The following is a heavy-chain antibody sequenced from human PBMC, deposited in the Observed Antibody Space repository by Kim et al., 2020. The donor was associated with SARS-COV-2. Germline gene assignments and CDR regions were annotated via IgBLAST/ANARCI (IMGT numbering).Heavy chain of an antibody. J-gene: IGHJ4*02. CDR1: GFTFSSYS. V-gene: IGHV3-21*01. D-gene: IGHD3-22*01. CDR3: ASFPFYDSSGHDY. Sequence: GGSLRLSCAASGFTFSSYSMNWVRQAPGKGLEWVSSISSSSSYIYYADSVKGRFTISRDNAKNSLYLQMNSLRAEDTAVYYCASFPFYDSSGHDYWGQGTLVTVSS. CDR2: ISSSSSYI.